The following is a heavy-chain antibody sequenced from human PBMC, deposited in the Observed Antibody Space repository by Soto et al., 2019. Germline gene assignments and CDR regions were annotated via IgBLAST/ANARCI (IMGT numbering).Heavy chain of an antibody. CDR2: IYYSGST. V-gene: IGHV4-39*01. CDR1: GGSISSSSYY. D-gene: IGHD3-3*01. Sequence: SETLSLTCTVSGGSISSSSYYWGWIRQPPGKGLEWIGSIYYSGSTYYNPSLKSRVTISVDTSKNQFSLKLSSVTAADTAVYYCARDLGWSGYYHWFDPWGQGTLVTVSS. CDR3: ARDLGWSGYYHWFDP. J-gene: IGHJ5*02.